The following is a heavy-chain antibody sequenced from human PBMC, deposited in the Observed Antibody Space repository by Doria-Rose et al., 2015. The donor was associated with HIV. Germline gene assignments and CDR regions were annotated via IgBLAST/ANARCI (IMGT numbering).Heavy chain of an antibody. CDR1: GGSLSSPGMG. J-gene: IGHJ4*02. Sequence: ESGPVLVKPTETLTLTCAVSGGSLSSPGMGVSWIRQPPGKALEWLANIFSDDERSYKSSLKSRLTNSRGTSKRQVVRTMTDVDPVDTATYYCARIKSSRWYHKYYFDFWGQGTLVIVSA. CDR3: ARIKSSRWYHKYYFDF. CDR2: IFSDDER. D-gene: IGHD6-13*01. V-gene: IGHV2-26*01.